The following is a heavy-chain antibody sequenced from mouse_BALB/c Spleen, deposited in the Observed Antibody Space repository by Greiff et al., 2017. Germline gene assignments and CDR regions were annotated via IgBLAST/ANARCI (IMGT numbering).Heavy chain of an antibody. J-gene: IGHJ2*01. CDR3: ARQGGNYSYYFDY. CDR1: GFTFSSYG. V-gene: IGHV5-6*01. Sequence: EVQLVESGGDLVKPGGSLKLSCAASGFTFSSYGMSWVRQTPDKRLEWVATISSGGSYTYYPDSVKGRFTISRDNAKNTLYLQMSSLKSEDTAMYYCARQGGNYSYYFDYWGQGTTLTVSS. D-gene: IGHD1-1*01. CDR2: ISSGGSYT.